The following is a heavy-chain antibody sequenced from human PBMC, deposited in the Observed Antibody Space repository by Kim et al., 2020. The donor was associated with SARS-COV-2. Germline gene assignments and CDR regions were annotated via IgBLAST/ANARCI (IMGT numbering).Heavy chain of an antibody. CDR3: ARDLRPYDSSGYTKYY. J-gene: IGHJ4*02. Sequence: DSGKGRFTSSRDNSKNTLYLQMNSLRAEDTAVYYCARDLRPYDSSGYTKYYWGQGTLVTVSS. D-gene: IGHD3-22*01. V-gene: IGHV3-30*07.